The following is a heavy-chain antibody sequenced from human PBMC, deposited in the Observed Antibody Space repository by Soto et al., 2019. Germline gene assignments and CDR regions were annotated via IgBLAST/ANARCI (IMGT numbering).Heavy chain of an antibody. CDR2: ISYDGNSE. CDR3: ARDVYSGRSDGFDV. CDR1: GFTFGAYT. D-gene: IGHD1-26*01. V-gene: IGHV3-30*14. Sequence: QMQLVESGGGVVQPGRSLRLSCAASGFTFGAYTMHWVRQAPGKGLEGVAVISYDGNSERYTDPLKGRFTVSRDNSKSTMYLQMNSLRAEDTAVYYCARDVYSGRSDGFDVWGQGTMVNVSS. J-gene: IGHJ3*01.